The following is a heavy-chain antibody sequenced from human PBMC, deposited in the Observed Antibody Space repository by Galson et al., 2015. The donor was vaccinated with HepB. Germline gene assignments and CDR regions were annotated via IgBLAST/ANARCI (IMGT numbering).Heavy chain of an antibody. CDR3: ASPWDYDY. Sequence: SLRLSCAASGFTFSSYAMSWVRQAPGKGLEWVSYISSSSSTIYYADSVKGRFTISRDNAKNSLYLQMNSLRAEDTAVYYCASPWDYDYWGQGTLVTVSS. D-gene: IGHD1-7*01. J-gene: IGHJ4*02. CDR2: ISSSSSTI. V-gene: IGHV3-48*04. CDR1: GFTFSSYA.